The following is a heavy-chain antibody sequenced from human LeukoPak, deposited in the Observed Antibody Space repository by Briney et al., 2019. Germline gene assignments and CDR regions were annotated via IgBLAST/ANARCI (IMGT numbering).Heavy chain of an antibody. D-gene: IGHD6-19*01. V-gene: IGHV3-30-3*01. CDR1: GFTFSRYA. CDR3: VRDKSGSYSSTYYVGYYFYMDV. Sequence: PGGSLRLSCAASGFTFSRYAVHWVCQAPGKGLEWVAVISYDGTYKDYADSVKGRFTISRDNSKNTLYLQMSSLRAEDTAVYYCVRDKSGSYSSTYYVGYYFYMDVWGKGTTVTVSS. J-gene: IGHJ6*03. CDR2: ISYDGTYK.